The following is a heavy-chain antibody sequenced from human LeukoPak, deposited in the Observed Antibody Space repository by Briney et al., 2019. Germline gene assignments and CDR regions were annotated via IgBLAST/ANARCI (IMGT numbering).Heavy chain of an antibody. Sequence: GGSLRLSCAASGFTFSSYRMYWVRQAPGKGLEWVSSISRSSSYIYYADSVKGRFTISRDNAKNSLYLQMNSLRAEDTAVYYCATSSGSYPFGYWGQGTLVTVSS. CDR2: ISRSSSYI. J-gene: IGHJ4*02. D-gene: IGHD1-26*01. CDR3: ATSSGSYPFGY. CDR1: GFTFSSYR. V-gene: IGHV3-21*01.